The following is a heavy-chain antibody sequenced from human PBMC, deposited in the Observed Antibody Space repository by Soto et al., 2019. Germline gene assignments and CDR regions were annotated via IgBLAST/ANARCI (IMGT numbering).Heavy chain of an antibody. D-gene: IGHD2-8*01. V-gene: IGHV1-69*01. CDR1: GGTFSSYA. CDR2: IIPIFGTA. CDR3: ARRGYCTNGGCFSNWFDP. J-gene: IGHJ5*02. Sequence: QVQLVQSGAEVKKPGSSVKVSCKASGGTFSSYAISWVRQAPGQGLEWMGGIIPIFGTANYAQKFQGRVTITADESTSTAYVELSSLRSEDTAVYYCARRGYCTNGGCFSNWFDPWGQGTLVTVSS.